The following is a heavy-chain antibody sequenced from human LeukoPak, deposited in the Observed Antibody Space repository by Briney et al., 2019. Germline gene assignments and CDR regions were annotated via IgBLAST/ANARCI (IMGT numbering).Heavy chain of an antibody. J-gene: IGHJ4*02. CDR2: IYPGDSDT. D-gene: IGHD3-9*01. CDR1: GYNFTTYW. Sequence: GESLKISCKGSGYNFTTYWIGWVRQMPGKGLEWMGIIYPGDSDTRYSPSFQGRVTISVDKSISTAYLQWSSLKASDTAMYYCARRDDSKSGYYFDYWGQGTLVTVSS. V-gene: IGHV5-51*01. CDR3: ARRDDSKSGYYFDY.